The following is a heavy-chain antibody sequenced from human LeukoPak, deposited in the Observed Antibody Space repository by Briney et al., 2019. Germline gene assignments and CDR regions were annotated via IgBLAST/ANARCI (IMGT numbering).Heavy chain of an antibody. D-gene: IGHD4-17*01. Sequence: SETLSLTCPVSGVSISSYSWSWIRQPPGKGLEWIGYIHYSGSTNYNPSLKSRVTISMDTSRNQFSLKLRSVTAADTAVYYCARDQPTTVTLDYWGQGTLVTVSS. V-gene: IGHV4-59*01. CDR1: GVSISSYS. CDR2: IHYSGST. CDR3: ARDQPTTVTLDY. J-gene: IGHJ4*02.